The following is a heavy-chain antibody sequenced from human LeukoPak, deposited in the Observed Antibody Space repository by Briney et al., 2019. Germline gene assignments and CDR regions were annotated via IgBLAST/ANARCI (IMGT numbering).Heavy chain of an antibody. CDR2: IYYSGST. CDR1: GGSISSYY. D-gene: IGHD5-24*01. CDR3: ARLGGGGYMPLQGY. J-gene: IGHJ4*02. V-gene: IGHV4-59*12. Sequence: PSETLSLTCTVSGGSISSYYWSWIRQPPGKGLEWIGYIYYSGSTNYNPSLKSRVTISVDTSKNQFSLKLSSVTAADTAVYYCARLGGGGYMPLQGYWGQGTLVTVSS.